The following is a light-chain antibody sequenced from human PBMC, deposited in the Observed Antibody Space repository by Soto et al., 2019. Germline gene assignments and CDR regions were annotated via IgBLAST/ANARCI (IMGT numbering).Light chain of an antibody. CDR1: SRDVGGYNY. CDR3: SSYTSSSTLV. CDR2: EVS. V-gene: IGLV2-14*01. J-gene: IGLJ1*01. Sequence: QSALTQPASVSESPGQSITISCTGTSRDVGGYNYVSWYQQHPGEVPRLVIYEVSNRPSGVSSRFSGSKSGNTASLTISGLQAEDEADYYCSSYTSSSTLVFGTGTKVTVL.